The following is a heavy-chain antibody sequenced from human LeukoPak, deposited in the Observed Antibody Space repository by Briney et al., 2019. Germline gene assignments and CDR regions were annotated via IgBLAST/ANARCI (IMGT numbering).Heavy chain of an antibody. Sequence: GGSLRLSCAASGFTFGSYAMSWVRQAPGKGLEWVSAISGSGGSTYYADSVKGRFTISRDNSKNTLYLQMNSLRAEDTAVYYCAKVPSMVATFWELDYWGQGTLVTVSS. J-gene: IGHJ4*02. D-gene: IGHD5-12*01. CDR1: GFTFGSYA. V-gene: IGHV3-23*01. CDR3: AKVPSMVATFWELDY. CDR2: ISGSGGST.